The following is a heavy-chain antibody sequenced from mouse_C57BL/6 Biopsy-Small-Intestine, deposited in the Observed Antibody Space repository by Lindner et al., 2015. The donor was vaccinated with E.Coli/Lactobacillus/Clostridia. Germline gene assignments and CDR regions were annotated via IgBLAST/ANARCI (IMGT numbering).Heavy chain of an antibody. Sequence: VQLQESGAELVRPGTSVKVSCKASGYAFTNYLIEWVKQRPGQGLEWIGVINPGSGGTNYNEKFKGKATLTADKSSSTAYMQLSSLTSEDSAVYFCARHYVYYFDYWGQGTTLTVSS. D-gene: IGHD1-1*01. J-gene: IGHJ2*01. CDR3: ARHYVYYFDY. CDR2: INPGSGGT. CDR1: GYAFTNYL. V-gene: IGHV1-54*01.